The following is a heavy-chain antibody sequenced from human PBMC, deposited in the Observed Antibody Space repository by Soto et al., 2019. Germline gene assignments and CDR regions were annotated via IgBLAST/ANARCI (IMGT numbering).Heavy chain of an antibody. CDR3: ARSTMVRGVAP. D-gene: IGHD3-10*01. V-gene: IGHV6-1*01. J-gene: IGHJ4*02. CDR1: VDSVSSNSAA. Sequence: PSQTLSLTCVISVDSVSSNSAAWIWIRQSPSRGLEWLGRTYYRSRWYNDYAVSVRSRITVNADTSKNQFSLHLNSVTPADTAVYYCARSTMVRGVAPWGQGTLVTVSS. CDR2: TYYRSRWYN.